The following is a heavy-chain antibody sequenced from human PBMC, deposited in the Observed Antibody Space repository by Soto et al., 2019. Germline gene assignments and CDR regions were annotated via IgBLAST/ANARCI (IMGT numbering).Heavy chain of an antibody. CDR2: ISGTGADS. V-gene: IGHV3-23*04. CDR1: GFTLSTYA. Sequence: EVQLVESGGGLEQPGGSLRLACAASGFTLSTYAMSWVRQTPGKGLEWVSHISGTGADSQYADSVKGRFTISRDNSKNMLSLQMNSLRVEDTAVYYGARAGYNHLPFDYWGQGTPVTVSS. J-gene: IGHJ4*02. CDR3: ARAGYNHLPFDY. D-gene: IGHD1-1*01.